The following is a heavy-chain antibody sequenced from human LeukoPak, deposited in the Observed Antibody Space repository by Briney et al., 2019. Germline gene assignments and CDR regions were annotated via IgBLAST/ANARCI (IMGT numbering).Heavy chain of an antibody. CDR2: INPRSGST. V-gene: IGHV1-46*01. CDR1: GYTFTSHY. CDR3: ARDPYTSSLFDY. J-gene: IGHJ4*02. Sequence: ASVKVSCKASGYTFTSHYMHWVRQAPGQGLEWMGIINPRSGSTTYAQKFQGRVTMTRDTSTSTVYMDLSSLRSEDTAIYYCARDPYTSSLFDYWGQGTLVTVSS. D-gene: IGHD6-6*01.